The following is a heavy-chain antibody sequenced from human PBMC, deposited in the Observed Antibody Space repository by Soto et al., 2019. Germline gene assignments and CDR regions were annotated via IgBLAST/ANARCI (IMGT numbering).Heavy chain of an antibody. J-gene: IGHJ4*02. V-gene: IGHV3-30-3*01. CDR2: ISYDGSNK. CDR1: GFTFSSYA. CDR3: ARDIRVGATNNY. D-gene: IGHD1-26*01. Sequence: PGGSLRLSCAASGFTFSSYAMHWVRQAPGKGLEWVAVISYDGSNKYYADSVKGRFTISRDNSKNTLYLQMNSLRAEDTAVYYCARDIRVGATNNYWGQGTLVTVSS.